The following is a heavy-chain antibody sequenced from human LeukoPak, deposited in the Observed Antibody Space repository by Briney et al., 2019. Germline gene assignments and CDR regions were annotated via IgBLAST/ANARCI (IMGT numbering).Heavy chain of an antibody. D-gene: IGHD3-10*01. CDR1: GFSFSSYG. CDR3: AKDLLRDRWFGES. V-gene: IGHV3-30*02. J-gene: IGHJ5*02. CDR2: IRYEGSSK. Sequence: PGGSLRLSCAASGFSFSSYGTHWVRQTPDKGLEWVAFIRYEGSSKYYADSVKGRFTISRDNSKNTLYLQMDSLRLEDTAVYYCAKDLLRDRWFGESWGQGPWSPSPQ.